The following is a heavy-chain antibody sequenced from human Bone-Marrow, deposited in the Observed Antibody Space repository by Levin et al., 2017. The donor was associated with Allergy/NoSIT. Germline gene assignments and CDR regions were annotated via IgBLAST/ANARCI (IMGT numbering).Heavy chain of an antibody. Sequence: MPSETLSLTCAVYGGSFSGYYWSWIRQPPGKGLEWIGEINHSGSTNYNPSLKSRVTISVDTSKNQFSLKLSSVTAADTAVYYCARGAVLWFRKKKQNYYMDVWGKGTTVTVSS. CDR2: INHSGST. V-gene: IGHV4-34*01. D-gene: IGHD3-10*01. CDR3: ARGAVLWFRKKKQNYYMDV. J-gene: IGHJ6*03. CDR1: GGSFSGYY.